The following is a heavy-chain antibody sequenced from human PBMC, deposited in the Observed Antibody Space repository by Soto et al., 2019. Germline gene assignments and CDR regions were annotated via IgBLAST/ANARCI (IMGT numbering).Heavy chain of an antibody. V-gene: IGHV3-9*01. J-gene: IGHJ3*02. Sequence: GGSLRLSCAASGFTFDDYAMHWVRQAPGKGLEWVSGISWNSGSIGYADSVKGRFTISRDNAKNSLYLQMNSLRAEDTALYYCAKDNSYEPRHAFDIWGQGTMVTVSS. CDR2: ISWNSGSI. CDR1: GFTFDDYA. D-gene: IGHD3-3*01. CDR3: AKDNSYEPRHAFDI.